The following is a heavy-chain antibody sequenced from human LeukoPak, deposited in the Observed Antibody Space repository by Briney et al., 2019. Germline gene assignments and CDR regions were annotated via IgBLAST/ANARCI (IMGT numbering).Heavy chain of an antibody. D-gene: IGHD3-10*01. Sequence: SETLSLTCAVYGGSFSGYYWSWIRQPPGKGLEWIGEINHSGSTNYNPSLKSRVTISVDTSKNQFSLKLSSVTAADTAVYYCAREQDYYGSGSYLNYWGQGTLVTVSS. CDR2: INHSGST. J-gene: IGHJ4*02. CDR3: AREQDYYGSGSYLNY. V-gene: IGHV4-34*01. CDR1: GGSFSGYY.